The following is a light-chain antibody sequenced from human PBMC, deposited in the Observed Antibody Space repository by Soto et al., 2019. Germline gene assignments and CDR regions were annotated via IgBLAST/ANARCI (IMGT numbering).Light chain of an antibody. Sequence: QSALTQPASVSGSPGQSITISCTGTSSDVGGYNYVSWYQQFPGKAPKLMIYDVSNRPSGVSNRFSGSKSGNTASLTISGLQAEDEADYYCNSYSSGSTLVIFGGGTKVTVL. CDR3: NSYSSGSTLVI. J-gene: IGLJ2*01. CDR2: DVS. V-gene: IGLV2-14*01. CDR1: SSDVGGYNY.